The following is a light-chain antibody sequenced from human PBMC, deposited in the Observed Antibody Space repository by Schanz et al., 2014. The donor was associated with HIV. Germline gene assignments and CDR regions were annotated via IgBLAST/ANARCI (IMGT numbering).Light chain of an antibody. CDR3: QQYNNWPPRIT. J-gene: IGKJ4*01. CDR1: QSVSSSY. CDR2: GAS. Sequence: EIMLTQSPVTLSLSPGERATLSCRASQSVSSSYLAWYQQKPGQAPRLLIYGASTRATDIPDRFAGSGSGTEFTLTISSLQSEDFAVYYCQQYNNWPPRITFGGGTKVEIK. V-gene: IGKV3D-15*01.